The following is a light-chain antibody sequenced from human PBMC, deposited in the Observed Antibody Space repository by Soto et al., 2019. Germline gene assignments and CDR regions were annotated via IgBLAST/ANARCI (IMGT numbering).Light chain of an antibody. CDR2: EVS. Sequence: DVMMTQTPLSLSVAPGQPASISCTSSQSLLHITGETFLFWYLQKPGQSPRLLIYEVSTRVAAVPDRFSGSGSGTDFTLEISRVETDDVGIYYCMKSTQLHPTCGQGTRREIK. CDR3: MKSTQLHPT. J-gene: IGKJ5*01. CDR1: QSLLHITGETF. V-gene: IGKV2D-29*02.